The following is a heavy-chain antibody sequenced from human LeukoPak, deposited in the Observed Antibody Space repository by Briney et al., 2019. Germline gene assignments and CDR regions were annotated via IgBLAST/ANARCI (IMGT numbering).Heavy chain of an antibody. CDR1: GFTFSTYA. CDR3: AKTSRANSGYDSPFHY. CDR2: VRGSGTDT. V-gene: IGHV3-23*01. J-gene: IGHJ4*02. D-gene: IGHD5-12*01. Sequence: GGSLRLSCAASGFTFSTYAMTWVRQAPGKGLEWVSTVRGSGTDTYYADSVKGRFTISRDNSTNTLYLQMNSLRAEDTAIYYCAKTSRANSGYDSPFHYWGQGTLVTVSS.